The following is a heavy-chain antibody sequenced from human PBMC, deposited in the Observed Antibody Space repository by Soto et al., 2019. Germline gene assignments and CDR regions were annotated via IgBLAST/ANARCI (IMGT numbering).Heavy chain of an antibody. Sequence: QVQLVQSGAEVKKPGASVKVSCKASGYTFTGYYMHWVRQAPGQGLEWMGWINPNSGGTNYAQKFQGWVTMTGDTSXXTAYMELSRLRSDDTAVYYCARAGYSYAYGWYFDYWGQGTLVTVSS. V-gene: IGHV1-2*04. J-gene: IGHJ4*02. CDR2: INPNSGGT. D-gene: IGHD5-18*01. CDR3: ARAGYSYAYGWYFDY. CDR1: GYTFTGYY.